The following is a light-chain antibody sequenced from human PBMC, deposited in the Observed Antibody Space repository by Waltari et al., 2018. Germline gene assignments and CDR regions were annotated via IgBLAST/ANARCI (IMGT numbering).Light chain of an antibody. CDR2: DAS. J-gene: IGKJ4*01. V-gene: IGKV3-11*01. CDR3: QQRYSWPLT. CDR1: QSVSRY. Sequence: EIVLTQSPATLSLFPGERATLSCRASQSVSRYLAWYQQKPGQAPRLLIYDASNRATGIPGRLSGSGSGTDFTLTISSLEPEDFAVYYCQQRYSWPLTFGGGTKVEIK.